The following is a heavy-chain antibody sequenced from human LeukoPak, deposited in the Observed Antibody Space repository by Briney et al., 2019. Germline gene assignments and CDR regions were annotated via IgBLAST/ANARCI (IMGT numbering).Heavy chain of an antibody. D-gene: IGHD2-2*02. V-gene: IGHV4-4*07. Sequence: MPSETLSLTCTVSGGSIRSYYWSWIRQPAGKGLEWIGRIYTSGSTNYNPSLKSRVTMSVDTSKNQFSLKLGSVTAADTAVYYCARVDCSSTSCYSYFDYWGQGTLVTVSS. CDR2: IYTSGST. J-gene: IGHJ4*02. CDR3: ARVDCSSTSCYSYFDY. CDR1: GGSIRSYY.